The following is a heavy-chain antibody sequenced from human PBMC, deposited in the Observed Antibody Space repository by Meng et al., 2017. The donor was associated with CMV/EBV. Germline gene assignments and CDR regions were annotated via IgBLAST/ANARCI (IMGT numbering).Heavy chain of an antibody. Sequence: ASVKVSCKASGHTFTGYYMHWVRQAPGQGLEWMGWINPNSGGTNYAQKFQGRVTMTRDTSISTAYMELSRLRSDDTAVYYCASGEGQNYYYYYGMDVWGQGTTVTVSS. CDR1: GHTFTGYY. CDR2: INPNSGGT. J-gene: IGHJ6*02. CDR3: ASGEGQNYYYYYGMDV. V-gene: IGHV1-2*02. D-gene: IGHD2-21*01.